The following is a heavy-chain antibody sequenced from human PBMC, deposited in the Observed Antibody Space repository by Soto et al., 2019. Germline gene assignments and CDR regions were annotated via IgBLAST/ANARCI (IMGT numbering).Heavy chain of an antibody. CDR3: ARRGYYDSSGYSL. D-gene: IGHD3-22*01. CDR1: GFYISRYY. CDR2: IYYSGST. Sequence: SETLSLTCPFSGFYISRYYWSWIRQPPGKGLEWIGYIYYSGSTNYNPSLKSRVTISVDTSKNQFSLKLSSVTAADTAVYYCARRGYYDSSGYSLWGQGSLVTVSS. V-gene: IGHV4-59*08. J-gene: IGHJ4*02.